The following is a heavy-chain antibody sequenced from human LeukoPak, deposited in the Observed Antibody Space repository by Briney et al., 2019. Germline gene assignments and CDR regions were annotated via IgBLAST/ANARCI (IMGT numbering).Heavy chain of an antibody. CDR3: ARMYAGSYGPYYFMDV. V-gene: IGHV3-48*01. CDR2: ITRSRSAT. Sequence: GGSLRLSCAASGFTFSDYTMNWIRQAPGKGLEWVSYITRSRSATYYADSVKGRFTISRDNGKNSLYLQMHSLRAADTAVYYCARMYAGSYGPYYFMDVWGKGTTVTVSS. CDR1: GFTFSDYT. D-gene: IGHD1-26*01. J-gene: IGHJ6*03.